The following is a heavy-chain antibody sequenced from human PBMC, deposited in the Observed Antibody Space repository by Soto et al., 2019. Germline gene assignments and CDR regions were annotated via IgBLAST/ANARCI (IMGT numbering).Heavy chain of an antibody. J-gene: IGHJ5*02. Sequence: GASVKVSCKASGYTFTSYYMHWVRQAPGQGLEWMGIINPSGGSTSYAQKFQGRVTMTRDTSTSTVYMELSSLRSDDTAVYYCARDYAITTAGSYLWFDPWGQGTLVTVSS. CDR3: ARDYAITTAGSYLWFDP. V-gene: IGHV1-46*01. CDR1: GYTFTSYY. CDR2: INPSGGST. D-gene: IGHD3-9*01.